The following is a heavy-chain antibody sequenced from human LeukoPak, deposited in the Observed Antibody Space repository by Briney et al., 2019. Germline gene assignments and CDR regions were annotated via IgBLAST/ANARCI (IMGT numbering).Heavy chain of an antibody. CDR1: GGSISTSY. CDR3: ARAKIVGATTPFDY. CDR2: IYYSVST. D-gene: IGHD1-26*01. Sequence: PSETLSLTCTVSGGSISTSYWSWIRQPPGKGLEWIGYIYYSVSTNYNPSLKSRVTISVDTSKNQFSLKLSSVTAADTAVYYCARAKIVGATTPFDYWGQGTLVTVSS. V-gene: IGHV4-59*12. J-gene: IGHJ4*02.